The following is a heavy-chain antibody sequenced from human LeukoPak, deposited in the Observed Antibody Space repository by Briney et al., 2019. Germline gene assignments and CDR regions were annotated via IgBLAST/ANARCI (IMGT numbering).Heavy chain of an antibody. CDR3: ARENYYGSGSQKVLYYFDY. V-gene: IGHV3-53*01. J-gene: IGHJ4*02. CDR1: GFTVSSNY. D-gene: IGHD3-10*01. CDR2: IYSGGST. Sequence: GGSPRLSCAASGFTVSSNYMSWVRQAPGKGLEWVSVIYSGGSTYYADSVKGRFTISRDNSKNTLYLQMNSLRAEDTAVYYCARENYYGSGSQKVLYYFDYWGQGTLVTVSS.